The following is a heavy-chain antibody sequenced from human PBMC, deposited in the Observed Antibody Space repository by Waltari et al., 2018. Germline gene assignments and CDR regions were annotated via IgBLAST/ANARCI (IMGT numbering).Heavy chain of an antibody. Sequence: EVQLVESGGGLIQPGGSLRLSCAASGFTVSSNYMSWVRQAPGKGREWVSVIYSGGSTYYADSVKGRFTISRDNSKNTLYLQMNSLRAEDTAVYYCTTGQPRLAAADLYYYYGMDVWGQGTTVTVSS. CDR2: IYSGGST. D-gene: IGHD6-13*01. V-gene: IGHV3-53*01. CDR3: TTGQPRLAAADLYYYYGMDV. J-gene: IGHJ6*02. CDR1: GFTVSSNY.